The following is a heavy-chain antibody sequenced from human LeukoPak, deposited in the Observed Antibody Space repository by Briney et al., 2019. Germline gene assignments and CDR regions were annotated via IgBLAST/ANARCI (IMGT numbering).Heavy chain of an antibody. CDR3: AKAISGGAFDI. Sequence: GGSLRLSCAASGFTFDDYAMHWVRQAAGKGLEWVSGISWNSGSIGYADSVEGRFTISRDNAKNSLYLQMNSLRAEDMALYYCAKAISGGAFDIWGQGTMVTVSS. J-gene: IGHJ3*02. CDR2: ISWNSGSI. CDR1: GFTFDDYA. D-gene: IGHD1-26*01. V-gene: IGHV3-9*03.